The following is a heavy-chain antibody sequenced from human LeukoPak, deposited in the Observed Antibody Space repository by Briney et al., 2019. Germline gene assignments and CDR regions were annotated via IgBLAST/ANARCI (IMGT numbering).Heavy chain of an antibody. Sequence: PSETLSLTCAVSGVSISSGGYSWSWIRQPPGKGLEWIGYIYHSGSTYYNPSLKSRVTISVDRSKNQFSLKLSSVTAADTAVYYCARGVGESFDYWGQGTLATVSS. V-gene: IGHV4-30-2*01. CDR2: IYHSGST. CDR1: GVSISSGGYS. J-gene: IGHJ4*02. CDR3: ARGVGESFDY. D-gene: IGHD4-17*01.